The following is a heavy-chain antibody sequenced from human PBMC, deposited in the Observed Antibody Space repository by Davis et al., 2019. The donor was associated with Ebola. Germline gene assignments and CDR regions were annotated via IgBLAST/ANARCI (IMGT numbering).Heavy chain of an antibody. Sequence: GESLKISCAASGFSFSTYTMNWLRQAPGKGLEWVSSISSSSSFTYYADSVRGRFTISRDNAKNSLYLQMNSLRADDTAVYFCARHRGVEMAAILGYWGQGILVTVSS. CDR2: ISSSSSFT. CDR3: ARHRGVEMAAILGY. V-gene: IGHV3-21*01. CDR1: GFSFSTYT. J-gene: IGHJ4*02. D-gene: IGHD5-24*01.